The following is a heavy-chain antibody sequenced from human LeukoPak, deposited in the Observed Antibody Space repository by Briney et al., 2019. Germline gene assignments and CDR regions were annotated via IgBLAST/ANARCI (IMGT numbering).Heavy chain of an antibody. J-gene: IGHJ4*02. D-gene: IGHD3-10*01. Sequence: GGSLRLSCVGSGYAFKSYSMNWVRQAPGKGLEWISYITSSSSSIFYAVSVRGRFTISRDNARNSLYLRMNSLRDEDTAVYYCTRGGSYFEKWGQGSLVTVTS. V-gene: IGHV3-48*02. CDR2: ITSSSSSI. CDR3: TRGGSYFEK. CDR1: GYAFKSYS.